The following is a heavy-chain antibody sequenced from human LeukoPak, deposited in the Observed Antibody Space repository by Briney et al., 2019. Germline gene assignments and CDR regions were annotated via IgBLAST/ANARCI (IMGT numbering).Heavy chain of an antibody. CDR1: GGSISSGGYY. CDR3: ARDPYCSSTSCYSGAFDI. J-gene: IGHJ3*02. CDR2: IYYSGST. Sequence: PSQTLSLTCTVSGGSISSGGYYWSWIRQHPGKGLEWIGYIYYSGSTYYNPSLKSRVTISVDTSKNQFSLKLSSVTAADTAVYYCARDPYCSSTSCYSGAFDIWGQGTMVTVSS. D-gene: IGHD2-2*02. V-gene: IGHV4-31*03.